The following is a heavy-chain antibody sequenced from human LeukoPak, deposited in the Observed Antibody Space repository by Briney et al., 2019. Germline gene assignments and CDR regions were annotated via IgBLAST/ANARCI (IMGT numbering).Heavy chain of an antibody. D-gene: IGHD3-10*01. CDR3: ARASYGSGSYKY. CDR2: IYTSGST. Sequence: SETLSLTCTVSGGSISSYYWSWVRQPAGKGLEWIGRIYTSGSTNYNPSLKSRITMSVDTSKNQISLKLSSVTAADTAVYYCARASYGSGSYKYWGQGTLVTVSS. J-gene: IGHJ4*02. V-gene: IGHV4-4*07. CDR1: GGSISSYY.